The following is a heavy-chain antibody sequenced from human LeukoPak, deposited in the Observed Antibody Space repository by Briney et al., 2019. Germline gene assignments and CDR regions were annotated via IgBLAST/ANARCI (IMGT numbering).Heavy chain of an antibody. CDR2: ISAYNGNT. CDR3: ARAQYRIAARPWVLTADY. V-gene: IGHV1-18*01. Sequence: ASVKVSCKSSGGSLGNYAFSWVRQAPGQGLEWMGWISAYNGNTNYAQKLQGRVTMTTDTSTSTAYMELRSLRSDDTAVYYCARAQYRIAARPWVLTADYWGQGTLVTVSS. CDR1: GGSLGNYA. D-gene: IGHD6-6*01. J-gene: IGHJ4*02.